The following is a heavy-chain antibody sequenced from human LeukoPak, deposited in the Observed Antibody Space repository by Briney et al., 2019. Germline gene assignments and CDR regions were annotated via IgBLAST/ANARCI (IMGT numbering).Heavy chain of an antibody. D-gene: IGHD3-22*01. V-gene: IGHV3-21*01. J-gene: IGHJ4*02. CDR2: ISSSSSYI. CDR1: GFTFSNYN. Sequence: GGSLGLSCAASGFTFSNYNMNWVRQAPGKGLEWVSSISSSSSYIYYADSVKGRFTISRDNAKNSLYLQMNSLRAEDTAVYYCARDDSSGYYGYWGQGTLVTVSS. CDR3: ARDDSSGYYGY.